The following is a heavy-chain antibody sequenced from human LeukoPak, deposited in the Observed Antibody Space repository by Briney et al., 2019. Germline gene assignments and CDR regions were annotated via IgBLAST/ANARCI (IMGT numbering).Heavy chain of an antibody. CDR1: GGSISTSYSF. CDR3: ARIWLAARRGGSDY. V-gene: IGHV4-39*01. Sequence: SETLSLTCSVSGGSISTSYSFWGWLRQPPGKGLEWFGTTYYSGTTYYNSSLESRVTMSDNTSNTQFSLKLRSATATDTAVYYCARIWLAARRGGSDYCGQGTLVTVSS. CDR2: TYYSGTT. D-gene: IGHD6-6*01. J-gene: IGHJ4*02.